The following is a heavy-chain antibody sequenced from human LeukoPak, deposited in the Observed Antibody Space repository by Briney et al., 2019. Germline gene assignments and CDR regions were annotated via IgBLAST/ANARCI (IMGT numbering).Heavy chain of an antibody. CDR3: ARDLLGGSGSYYSIFGY. V-gene: IGHV4-30-2*01. J-gene: IGHJ4*02. CDR2: IYHSGST. CDR1: GGSISSGGYY. Sequence: PSQTLSLTCTVSGGSISSGGYYWSWIRQPPGKGLEWIGYIYHSGSTYYNPSLKSRVTISVDRSKNQFSLKLSSVTAADTAVYYCARDLLGGSGSYYSIFGYWGQGTLVTVSS. D-gene: IGHD3-10*01.